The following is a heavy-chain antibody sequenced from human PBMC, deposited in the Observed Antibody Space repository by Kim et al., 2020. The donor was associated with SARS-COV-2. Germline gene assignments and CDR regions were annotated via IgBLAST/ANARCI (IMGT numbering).Heavy chain of an antibody. CDR3: ARTPSDTAMVYPTEYYFDY. J-gene: IGHJ4*02. V-gene: IGHV4-59*01. D-gene: IGHD5-18*01. Sequence: SRVTISVDTSKNQCSLKLSSVTAADTAVYYCARTPSDTAMVYPTEYYFDYWGQGTLVTVSS.